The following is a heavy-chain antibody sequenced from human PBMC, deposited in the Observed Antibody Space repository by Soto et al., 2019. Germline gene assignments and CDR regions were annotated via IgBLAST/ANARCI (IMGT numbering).Heavy chain of an antibody. CDR2: INTYNGNT. CDR1: GYTFTSYG. CDR3: ARGVGSGTYYNQYNWFDP. Sequence: GASVKVSCKASGYTFTSYGISWVRQAPGQGLEWMGWINTYNGNTNHAQKLQGRVTMTTDTSTSTAYMELRSLRSDDTAVYYCARGVGSGTYYNQYNWFDPWXQGTLVTVSS. V-gene: IGHV1-18*01. D-gene: IGHD3-10*01. J-gene: IGHJ5*02.